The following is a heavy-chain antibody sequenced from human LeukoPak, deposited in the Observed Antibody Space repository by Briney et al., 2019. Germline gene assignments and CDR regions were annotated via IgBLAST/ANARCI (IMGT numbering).Heavy chain of an antibody. CDR2: IYYSGST. J-gene: IGHJ5*02. CDR3: ARGGYYYGSSGYFP. D-gene: IGHD3-22*01. V-gene: IGHV4-59*01. CDR1: GGSFSGYY. Sequence: SETLSLTCAVYGGSFSGYYWSWIRQPPGKGLEWIGYIYYSGSTNYNPSLKSRVTISVDTSKNQFSLKLSSVTAADTAVYYCARGGYYYGSSGYFPWGQGTLVTVSS.